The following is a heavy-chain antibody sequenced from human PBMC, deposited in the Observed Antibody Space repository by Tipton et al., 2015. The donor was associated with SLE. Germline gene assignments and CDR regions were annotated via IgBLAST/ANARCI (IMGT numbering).Heavy chain of an antibody. CDR3: ARITIFGVIYAFDI. Sequence: SLRLSCAASGFTFSSYGMHWVRQAPGKGLEWVAFIRYDGSNKYYADSVKGRFTISRDNSKNTLYLQMNSLRAEDTAVYYCARITIFGVIYAFDIWGQGTMVTVSS. CDR1: GFTFSSYG. CDR2: IRYDGSNK. V-gene: IGHV3-30*02. J-gene: IGHJ3*02. D-gene: IGHD3-3*01.